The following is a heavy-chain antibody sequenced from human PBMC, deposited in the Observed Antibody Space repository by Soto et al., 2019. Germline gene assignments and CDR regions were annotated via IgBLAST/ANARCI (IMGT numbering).Heavy chain of an antibody. CDR1: GFTFSSYW. V-gene: IGHV3-74*03. CDR2: INSDGTHT. CDR3: VRDGFGLGFDY. D-gene: IGHD1-26*01. J-gene: IGHJ4*02. Sequence: EVQLVESGGGLVHPGGSLTLSCAASGFTFSSYWMHWVRQVPGKGLVWVSHINSDGTHTTYADSVKGRFTISRDNAKNTLYLQMNSLRAEDTAVYYCVRDGFGLGFDYWGLGTLVTVSS.